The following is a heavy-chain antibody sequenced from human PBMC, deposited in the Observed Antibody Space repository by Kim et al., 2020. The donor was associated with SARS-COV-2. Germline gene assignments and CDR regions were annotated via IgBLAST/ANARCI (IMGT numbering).Heavy chain of an antibody. CDR2: INHSGST. D-gene: IGHD2-2*01. CDR3: ASRLVPAAMEFDY. Sequence: SETLSLTCAVYGGSFSGYYWSWIRQPPGKGLEWIGEINHSGSTNYNPSLKSRVTISVDTSKNQFSLKLSSVTAADTAVYYCASRLVPAAMEFDYWGQGTLVTVSS. V-gene: IGHV4-34*01. J-gene: IGHJ4*02. CDR1: GGSFSGYY.